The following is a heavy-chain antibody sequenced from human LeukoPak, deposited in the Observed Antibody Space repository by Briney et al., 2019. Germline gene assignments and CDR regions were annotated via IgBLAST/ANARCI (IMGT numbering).Heavy chain of an antibody. J-gene: IGHJ5*01. D-gene: IGHD2-21*02. CDR2: VTSESIP. Sequence: GGSLRLSCEASGFLFHDYYMSWVRQAPGKGLEWIAYVTSESIPQYADSVRGRFTISRDNAQSSVSLQMDSLRAEDTAVYYCARGGCGGGNCYSGTGWFESWGQGALVIVST. CDR3: ARGGCGGGNCYSGTGWFES. CDR1: GFLFHDYY. V-gene: IGHV3-11*05.